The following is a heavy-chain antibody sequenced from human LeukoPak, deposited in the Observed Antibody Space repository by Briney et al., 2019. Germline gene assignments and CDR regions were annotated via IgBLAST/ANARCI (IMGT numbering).Heavy chain of an antibody. V-gene: IGHV3-13*01. D-gene: IGHD6-13*01. Sequence: PGGSLRLSCAASGFTFSSYDIHWVRQATGKGLEWVSGIGTAGEIYYPGSVKGRFTISRDNAKNSLYLQMNSLRAEDTAVYYCARVAGTSPRTYYCYYMDVWGKGTTVTVSS. CDR2: IGTAGEI. CDR3: ARVAGTSPRTYYCYYMDV. CDR1: GFTFSSYD. J-gene: IGHJ6*03.